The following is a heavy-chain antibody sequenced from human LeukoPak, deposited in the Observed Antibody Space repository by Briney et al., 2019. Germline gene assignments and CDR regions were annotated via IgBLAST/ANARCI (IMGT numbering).Heavy chain of an antibody. Sequence: GASVKVSCKASGYTFTSYGINWVRQATGQGLEWMGWMNPNSGNTGYAQKFQGRVTITRNTSISTAYMELSSLRSEDTAVYYCARASLKQWLAAPDYWGQGTLVTVSS. D-gene: IGHD6-19*01. J-gene: IGHJ4*02. CDR2: MNPNSGNT. CDR3: ARASLKQWLAAPDY. V-gene: IGHV1-8*03. CDR1: GYTFTSYG.